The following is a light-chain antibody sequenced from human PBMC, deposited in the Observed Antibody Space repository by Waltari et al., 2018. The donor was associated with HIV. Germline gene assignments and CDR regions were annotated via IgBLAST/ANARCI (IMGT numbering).Light chain of an antibody. CDR2: WAS. CDR1: QSVLYNHNNKNY. J-gene: IGKJ5*01. V-gene: IGKV4-1*01. CDR3: QQYYGTPIT. Sequence: DIVMTQSPDSLAVSLGERATSHCKSSQSVLYNHNNKNYIGWYQQKPGQPPTMLINWASTRESGVPDRVSGCGSGTDFTLTISSLQAEDVAVYYCQQYYGTPITFGQGTRLEIK.